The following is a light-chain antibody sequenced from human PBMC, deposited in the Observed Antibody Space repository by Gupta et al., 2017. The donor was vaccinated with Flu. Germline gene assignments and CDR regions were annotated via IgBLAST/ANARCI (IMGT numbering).Light chain of an antibody. V-gene: IGKV3-20*01. CDR2: GSS. CDR1: RNRTSRF. CDR3: QEYGGSPRT. J-gene: IGKJ1*01. Sequence: RATLSCGTSRNRTSRFIAWYQQKSGQAPRLLIYGSSNRATGIPDRFAGSWSGTNFTLPSTRLEPEDFAVYHCQEYGGSPRTFGQGTRVEIK.